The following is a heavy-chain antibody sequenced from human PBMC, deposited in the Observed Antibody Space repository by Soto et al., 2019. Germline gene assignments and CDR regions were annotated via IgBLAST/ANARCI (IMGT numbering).Heavy chain of an antibody. D-gene: IGHD2-15*01. V-gene: IGHV3-23*01. CDR2: ISISGDST. Sequence: PGGSLRLSCAASGFTFSSYAMNWVRQAPGKGLEWVSTISISGDSTYYADSVKGRFTISRDNSKNTLYLQMNSLRAEDTAVYYCAKDRKMVVAAPLDYWGQGTLVTVSS. J-gene: IGHJ4*02. CDR3: AKDRKMVVAAPLDY. CDR1: GFTFSSYA.